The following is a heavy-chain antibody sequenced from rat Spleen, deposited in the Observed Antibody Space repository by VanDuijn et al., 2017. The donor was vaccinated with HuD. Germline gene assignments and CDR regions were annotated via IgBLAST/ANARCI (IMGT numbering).Heavy chain of an antibody. D-gene: IGHD1-11*01. CDR3: TRDDYRGWFAY. CDR1: GFSLTSYH. V-gene: IGHV2-32*01. Sequence: QVQLKESGPGLVKSSETLSLTCTVSGFSLTSYHVSWVRQPPGKNLEWMGVIWGGGNTAYNSALKSRLSINRDTSKSQVFLKMSSLKTEDTATYYCTRDDYRGWFAYWGQGTLVTVSS. J-gene: IGHJ3*01. CDR2: IWGGGNT.